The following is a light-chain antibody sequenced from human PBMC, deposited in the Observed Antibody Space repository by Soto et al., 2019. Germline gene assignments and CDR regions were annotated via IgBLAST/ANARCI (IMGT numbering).Light chain of an antibody. CDR1: SSDVGGYNN. CDR3: SSYTCSSSPAV. J-gene: IGLJ7*01. CDR2: DVS. Sequence: QSALTQPASVSGSPGQSITISCTGTSSDVGGYNNVSWNQQHPGKAPKLMIYDVSNRPSGVSNRFCGSKSGNTASLTMSGVQAEDEADDYFSSYTCSSSPAVFGGGTQRTVL. V-gene: IGLV2-14*01.